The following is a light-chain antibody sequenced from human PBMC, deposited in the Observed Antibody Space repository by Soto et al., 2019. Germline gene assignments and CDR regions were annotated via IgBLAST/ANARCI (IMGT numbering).Light chain of an antibody. V-gene: IGLV8-61*01. J-gene: IGLJ3*02. Sequence: QTVVTQEPSISVSPGGTVTLTCGLSSGSVSTSHYASWYQQTPGQAPRTLIYSTNTRSSGVPDRFSGSILGNKAALTITGAQADDESDYYCVLYMSGALRVFGGGTKLTVL. CDR3: VLYMSGALRV. CDR2: STN. CDR1: SGSVSTSHY.